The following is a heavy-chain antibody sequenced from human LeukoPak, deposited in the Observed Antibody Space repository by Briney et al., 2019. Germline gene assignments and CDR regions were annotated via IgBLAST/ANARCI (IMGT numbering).Heavy chain of an antibody. CDR1: GLSVTSNA. D-gene: IGHD4-17*01. Sequence: GSLRLSCAPSGLSVTSNAMNWVRQAPGKGLEWVSAITSDGATLYGGSVKGRFAISRDNSRNTLYLQMNNLRAEDTALYYCATLYHDHGAYWGQGTLVTVSS. CDR2: ITSDGAT. V-gene: IGHV3-23*01. CDR3: ATLYHDHGAY. J-gene: IGHJ4*02.